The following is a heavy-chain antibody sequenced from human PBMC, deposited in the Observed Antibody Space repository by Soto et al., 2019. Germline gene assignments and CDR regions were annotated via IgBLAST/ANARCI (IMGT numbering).Heavy chain of an antibody. CDR3: VRSFFYDNTAYHSSDAFDI. CDR2: VFTGGNT. V-gene: IGHV4-4*07. J-gene: IGHJ3*02. Sequence: SDTLSLPCTDSAGSIISYYWSWIRQPAGKGLEWIGRVFTGGNTNDNPSLQSRVTMSVDTSKNQFSLKLSSVTAADTAVYYCVRSFFYDNTAYHSSDAFDIWGQGTMVTVSS. CDR1: AGSIISYY. D-gene: IGHD3-22*01.